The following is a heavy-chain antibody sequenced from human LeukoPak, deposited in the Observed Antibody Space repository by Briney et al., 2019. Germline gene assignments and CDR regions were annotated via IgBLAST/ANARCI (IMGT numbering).Heavy chain of an antibody. CDR2: INTNTGNP. Sequence: GASVKVSCKASGYTFTSYAMNWVRQAPGQGLEWMGWINTNTGNPTYAQGFTGRLVFSLDTSVSTAYLQISSLKAEDTAVYYCARVITMVRGVTYYMDVWGKGTTVTVSS. CDR1: GYTFTSYA. J-gene: IGHJ6*03. CDR3: ARVITMVRGVTYYMDV. V-gene: IGHV7-4-1*02. D-gene: IGHD3-10*01.